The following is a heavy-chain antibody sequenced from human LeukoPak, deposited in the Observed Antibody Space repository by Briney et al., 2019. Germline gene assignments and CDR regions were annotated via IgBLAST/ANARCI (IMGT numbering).Heavy chain of an antibody. CDR2: IRYDGSNK. CDR3: VGSGIVVVPYSFDY. CDR1: GFTFSSYG. V-gene: IGHV3-30*02. Sequence: GGSLRLSCAASGFTFSSYGMHWVRQAPGKGLEWVAFIRYDGSNKYYADSVKGRFTISRDNSKNTLYLQMNSLRAEDTAVYYCVGSGIVVVPYSFDYWGQGTLVTVSS. D-gene: IGHD3-22*01. J-gene: IGHJ4*02.